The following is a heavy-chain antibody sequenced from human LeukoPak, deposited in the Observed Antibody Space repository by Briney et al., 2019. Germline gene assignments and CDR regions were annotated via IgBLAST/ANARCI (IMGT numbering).Heavy chain of an antibody. J-gene: IGHJ5*02. Sequence: GGSLRLSCAASGFTFSTFPMAWVRQAPGKGLEGVSGISDRGVATYYADSVKGRFTISRDNSKNTLYLQMNSLRAEDTAIYYCAKHHYFDRSDVNWFDPWGQGTLVTVSS. CDR3: AKHHYFDRSDVNWFDP. CDR1: GFTFSTFP. V-gene: IGHV3-23*01. CDR2: ISDRGVAT. D-gene: IGHD3-22*01.